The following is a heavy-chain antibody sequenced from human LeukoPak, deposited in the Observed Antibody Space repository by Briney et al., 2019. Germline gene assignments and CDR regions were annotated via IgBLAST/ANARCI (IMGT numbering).Heavy chain of an antibody. CDR1: GWSFSGYY. D-gene: IGHD4-23*01. V-gene: IGHV4-34*01. CDR2: INHSGST. CDR3: ARGVNYGGSLDY. Sequence: PKPLTPTTTVNGWSFSGYYCRCFRHPPGYGLESTGEINHSGSTNYKPSIKSRVTISVDTSKNQCSLKLSSVTAADTAVYYCARGVNYGGSLDYWGQGPVDTVSS. J-gene: IGHJ4*02.